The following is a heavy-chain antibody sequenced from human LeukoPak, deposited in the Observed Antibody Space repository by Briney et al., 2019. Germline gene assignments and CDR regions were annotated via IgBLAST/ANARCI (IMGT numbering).Heavy chain of an antibody. D-gene: IGHD1-14*01. J-gene: IGHJ4*02. V-gene: IGHV3-30*03. CDR1: GFTFSSYG. Sequence: GGSLRLSCAASGFTFSSYGMHWVRQAPGKGLEWVAVISYDGSNKYYADSVKGRFTISRDNSKNTLYLQMYSLRAEDTAVYYCARGVHLPGIWGQGTLVTVSS. CDR3: ARGVHLPGI. CDR2: ISYDGSNK.